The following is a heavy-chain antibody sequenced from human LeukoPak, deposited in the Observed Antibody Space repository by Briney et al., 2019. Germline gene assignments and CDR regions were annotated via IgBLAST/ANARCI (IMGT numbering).Heavy chain of an antibody. CDR2: ISSSGSTI. CDR3: ARAGLYNWNYEGTAYFDY. D-gene: IGHD1-7*01. V-gene: IGHV3-11*01. Sequence: PGGSLRLSCAASGFTFSDYYMSWIRQAPGKGLEWVSYISSSGSTIYYADSVKGRFTISRDNAKNSLYLQMNSLRAEDTAVYYCARAGLYNWNYEGTAYFDYWGQGTLVTVSS. J-gene: IGHJ4*02. CDR1: GFTFSDYY.